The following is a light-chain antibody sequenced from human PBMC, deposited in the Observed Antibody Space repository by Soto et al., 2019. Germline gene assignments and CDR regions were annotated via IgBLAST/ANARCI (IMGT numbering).Light chain of an antibody. Sequence: EIVLTQSPATLSLSPGERATLSCRASQSVSHYLAWYQQRPGQAPRLLIYDASSRAPGIPARFSGRGSGTDFTLTISSLEPEDFAVYYCQQCNNWPPITFGQGTRLEIK. CDR3: QQCNNWPPIT. V-gene: IGKV3-11*01. CDR1: QSVSHY. CDR2: DAS. J-gene: IGKJ5*01.